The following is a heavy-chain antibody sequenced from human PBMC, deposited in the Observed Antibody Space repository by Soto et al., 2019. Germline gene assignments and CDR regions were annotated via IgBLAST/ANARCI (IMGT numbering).Heavy chain of an antibody. CDR2: VYYGGST. J-gene: IGHJ6*02. CDR3: AGGDYYHSSGYYFYYYTMDV. CDR1: GGSICSSSYY. V-gene: IGHV4-39*01. Sequence: PAETLSLTCTVSGGSICSSSYYWGWIRQPPGKGLEWIGNVYYGGSTYYNPSLKSRVTISVETSKSQFSLKLSSVTAADTAVYYCAGGDYYHSSGYYFYYYTMDVWGQGTTVTVSS. D-gene: IGHD3-22*01.